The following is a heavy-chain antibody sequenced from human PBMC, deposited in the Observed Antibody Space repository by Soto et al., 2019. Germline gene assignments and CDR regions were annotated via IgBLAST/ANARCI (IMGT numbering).Heavy chain of an antibody. J-gene: IGHJ4*02. CDR3: ASLCSGGSCYGSDFDY. CDR2: INHSGST. CDR1: GGSFSGYY. V-gene: IGHV4-34*01. Sequence: SETLSLTCAVYGGSFSGYYWSWIRQPPGKGLEWIGEINHSGSTNYNPSLKSRVTISVDTSKNQFSLKLSSVTAADTAVYYCASLCSGGSCYGSDFDYWGQGTLVTVSS. D-gene: IGHD2-15*01.